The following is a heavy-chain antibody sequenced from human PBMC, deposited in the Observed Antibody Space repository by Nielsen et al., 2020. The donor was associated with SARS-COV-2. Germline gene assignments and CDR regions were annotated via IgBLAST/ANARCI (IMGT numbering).Heavy chain of an antibody. Sequence: SETLSLTCAVYGGSFSGNYWSWIRQPPGKGLEWIGEIDPSCRTNYNPSLKSRVTLSVDTSKNQFSLRLSSVTAADTAVYYCARGRLEITMVLVVMAGAENYFDFWGQGTLVTVSS. J-gene: IGHJ4*02. CDR1: GGSFSGNY. V-gene: IGHV4-34*01. CDR3: ARGRLEITMVLVVMAGAENYFDF. CDR2: IDPSCRT. D-gene: IGHD4/OR15-4a*01.